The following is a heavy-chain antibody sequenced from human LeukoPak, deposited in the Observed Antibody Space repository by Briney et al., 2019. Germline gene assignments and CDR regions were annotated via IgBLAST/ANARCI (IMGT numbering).Heavy chain of an antibody. Sequence: SVKVSCKASGGTFSSYAISWVRQAPGQGLEWMGGIIPIFGTANYAQKFQGRVTITADESTSTAYMELSSLRSEDTAVYYCARDPLRRGVTTFGRFDYWGQGTLVTVSS. CDR3: ARDPLRRGVTTFGRFDY. J-gene: IGHJ4*02. D-gene: IGHD3-16*01. V-gene: IGHV1-69*13. CDR1: GGTFSSYA. CDR2: IIPIFGTA.